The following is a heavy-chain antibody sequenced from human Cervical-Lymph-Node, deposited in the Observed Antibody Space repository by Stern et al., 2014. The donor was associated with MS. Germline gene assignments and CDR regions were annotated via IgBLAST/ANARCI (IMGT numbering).Heavy chain of an antibody. Sequence: VQLVQSGAEVKKPGASVKVSCKASGYTLTAYYMHWVRQAPGQGLEWMGWINPSSGGTNYAQKFQGRVTMTRDTSISTANMGLSSLTSDDTAVYYCVRDASRYSSSWYFDSWGQGTLVTVSS. D-gene: IGHD6-13*01. CDR2: INPSSGGT. V-gene: IGHV1-2*02. CDR1: GYTLTAYY. J-gene: IGHJ4*02. CDR3: VRDASRYSSSWYFDS.